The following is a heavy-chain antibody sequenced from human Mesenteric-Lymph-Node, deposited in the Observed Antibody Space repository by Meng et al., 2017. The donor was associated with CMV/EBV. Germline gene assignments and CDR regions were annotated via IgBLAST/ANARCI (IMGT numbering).Heavy chain of an antibody. CDR2: IRSKTNTYAT. CDR1: GFIFSDSA. J-gene: IGHJ4*02. D-gene: IGHD2-21*01. V-gene: IGHV3-73*01. Sequence: GGSLRLSCAASGFIFSDSAVHWVRQTSGKGLEWVGRIRSKTNTYATEYAASVKGRFTISRDDSKNTAYLQMSSLKIEDTAVYYCAKLRDSDYDYWGQGTLVTVSS. CDR3: AKLRDSDYDY.